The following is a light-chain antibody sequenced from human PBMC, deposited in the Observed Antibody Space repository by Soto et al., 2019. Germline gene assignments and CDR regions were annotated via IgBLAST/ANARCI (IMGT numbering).Light chain of an antibody. CDR2: FNSDGSH. CDR1: SGHSTYA. V-gene: IGLV4-69*01. Sequence: QSVLTQSPSASASLGASVKLTCTLSSGHSTYAIAWHQQQPEKGPRYLMKFNSDGSHTKGDGIPDRFSGSTSGAERYLTISSLQSEDEADYYCQTWGTGIVVLGGGTKLTVL. J-gene: IGLJ2*01. CDR3: QTWGTGIVV.